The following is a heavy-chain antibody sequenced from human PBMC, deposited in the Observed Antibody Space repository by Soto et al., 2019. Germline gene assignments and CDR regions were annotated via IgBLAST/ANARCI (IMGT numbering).Heavy chain of an antibody. V-gene: IGHV1-46*03. CDR1: GYTFTSYY. Sequence: QVQLVQSGAEVKKPGASVKVSCKASGYTFTSYYIHWVRQAPGQGLEWMGIINPRGGSTTYAQKFQGRVTMSRDTSTSTVNMELSSLRYEDTAVYYCARDGSGSTNYYCCYMDVWGKGTTVTVSS. CDR3: ARDGSGSTNYYCCYMDV. CDR2: INPRGGST. D-gene: IGHD3-10*01. J-gene: IGHJ6*03.